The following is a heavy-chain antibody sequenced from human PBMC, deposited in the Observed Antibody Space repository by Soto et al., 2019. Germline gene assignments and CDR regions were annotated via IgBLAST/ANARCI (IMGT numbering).Heavy chain of an antibody. J-gene: IGHJ5*02. CDR3: ARDRGVAGTSFAGNWFDP. V-gene: IGHV1-18*01. CDR2: ISAYNGNT. CDR1: GYTFTSYG. Sequence: ASVTVSCKASGYTFTSYGISWVRQAPGQGLEWMGWISAYNGNTNYAQKLQGRVTMTTDTSTSTAYMELRSLRSDDTAVYYCARDRGVAGTSFAGNWFDPWGQGTLVTVSS. D-gene: IGHD6-19*01.